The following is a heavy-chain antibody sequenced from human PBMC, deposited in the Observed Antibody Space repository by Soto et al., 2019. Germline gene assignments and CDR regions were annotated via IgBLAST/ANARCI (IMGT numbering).Heavy chain of an antibody. CDR2: ISYDGSNK. V-gene: IGHV3-30*18. CDR1: GFTFSSYG. J-gene: IGHJ6*02. D-gene: IGHD3-10*01. CDR3: AKAMAKGAYYYYGMDV. Sequence: QVQLVESGGGVVQPGRSLRLSCAASGFTFSSYGMHWVRQARGKGLEWVAVISYDGSNKYYADSVKGRFTISRDNSKNTLYLQMNSLRAEDTAVYYCAKAMAKGAYYYYGMDVWGQGTTVTVSS.